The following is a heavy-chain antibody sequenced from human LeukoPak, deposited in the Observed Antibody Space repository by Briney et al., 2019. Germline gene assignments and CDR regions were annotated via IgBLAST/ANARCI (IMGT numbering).Heavy chain of an antibody. J-gene: IGHJ6*02. CDR2: IYYSGST. D-gene: IGHD1-1*01. CDR1: GGSISSYY. CDR3: GRAQLYPVGYYYYYGMDV. Sequence: PSETLSLTCTVSGGSISSYYWSWIRQPPGKGLEWIGYIYYSGSTNYNPSLKSRVTISVDSSKNQFSLKLSSMTAADTAVYYCGRAQLYPVGYYYYYGMDVWGQGTTVTVSS. V-gene: IGHV4-59*01.